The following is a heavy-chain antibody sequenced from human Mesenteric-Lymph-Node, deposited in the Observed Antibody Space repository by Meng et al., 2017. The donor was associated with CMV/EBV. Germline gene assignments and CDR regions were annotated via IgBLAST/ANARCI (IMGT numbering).Heavy chain of an antibody. CDR1: GGSISSGGYD. D-gene: IGHD3-9*01. CDR2: IYYSGST. CDR3: ARGADMWFDP. J-gene: IGHJ5*02. V-gene: IGHV4-31*03. Sequence: TCTVSGGSISSGGYDWSWIRQHPGKGLEWIGYIYYSGSTYYNPSLKSRVTISVDTSKNQFSLKLSSVTAADTAVYYCARGADMWFDPWGQGTLVTVSS.